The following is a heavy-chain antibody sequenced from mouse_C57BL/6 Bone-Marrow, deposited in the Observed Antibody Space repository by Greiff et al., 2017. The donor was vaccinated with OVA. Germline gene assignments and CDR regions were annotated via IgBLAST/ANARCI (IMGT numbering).Heavy chain of an antibody. CDR1: GFTFSDFY. CDR3: ARDVLFDY. CDR2: SRNKANDYTT. Sequence: EVKLMESGGGLVQSGRSLRLSCATSGFTFSDFYMEWVRQAPGKGLEWIAASRNKANDYTTEYSASVKGRFIVSRDTSQSILYLQMNALRAEDTAIYYCARDVLFDYWGQGTTLTVSS. V-gene: IGHV7-1*01. J-gene: IGHJ2*01.